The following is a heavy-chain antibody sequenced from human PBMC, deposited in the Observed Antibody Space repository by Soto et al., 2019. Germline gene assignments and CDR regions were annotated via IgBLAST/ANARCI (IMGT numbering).Heavy chain of an antibody. Sequence: ASVKVACKASGYTFTNYGISWLRQAPGQGLEWMGWISAYNGNTNYAQKLQGRVTMTTDTSTSTAYMELRSLRSDDTAVYYCARLSAARPAWIDYWGQGTLVTVSS. J-gene: IGHJ4*02. CDR2: ISAYNGNT. CDR3: ARLSAARPAWIDY. D-gene: IGHD6-6*01. V-gene: IGHV1-18*04. CDR1: GYTFTNYG.